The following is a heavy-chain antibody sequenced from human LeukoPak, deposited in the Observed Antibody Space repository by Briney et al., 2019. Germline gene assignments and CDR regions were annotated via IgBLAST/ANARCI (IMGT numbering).Heavy chain of an antibody. CDR3: APRDYDFWSGLVPD. CDR2: ISSSSSYI. V-gene: IGHV3-21*01. CDR1: GFTFSSYS. J-gene: IGHJ4*02. D-gene: IGHD3-3*01. Sequence: GGSLRLSCAASGFTFSSYSMNWVRQAPGKGLEWVSSISSSSSYIYYADSVKGRFTISRDNAKYSLYLQMNSLRAEDTAVYYCAPRDYDFWSGLVPDWGQGTLVTVSS.